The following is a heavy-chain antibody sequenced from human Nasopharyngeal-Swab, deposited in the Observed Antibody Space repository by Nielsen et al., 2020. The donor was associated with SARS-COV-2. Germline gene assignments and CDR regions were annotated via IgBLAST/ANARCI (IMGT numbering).Heavy chain of an antibody. CDR1: GYSFTSYW. D-gene: IGHD6-13*01. CDR2: IDPSDSYT. CDR3: ASQGIAAAGTQRYYYYYGMDV. V-gene: IGHV5-10-1*01. J-gene: IGHJ6*02. Sequence: GESLKISCKGSGYSFTSYWISWVRQMPGKGLGWMGRIDPSDSYTNYSPSFQGHVTISADKSISTAYLQWSSLKASDTAMYYCASQGIAAAGTQRYYYYYGMDVWGQGTTVTVSS.